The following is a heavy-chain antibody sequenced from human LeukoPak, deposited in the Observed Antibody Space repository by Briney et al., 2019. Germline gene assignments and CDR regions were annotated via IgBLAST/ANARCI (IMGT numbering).Heavy chain of an antibody. J-gene: IGHJ3*02. Sequence: GGSLRLSCAASRFTFSSYSMNWVRQAPGKGLEWVSSIGSRSAYTYYADSVKGRFTISRDNTKNSLYLQMNSLRAGDTAVYYCARGGLNFDAFDIWGQGTMVTVSS. V-gene: IGHV3-21*01. CDR2: IGSRSAYT. D-gene: IGHD1-7*01. CDR3: ARGGLNFDAFDI. CDR1: RFTFSSYS.